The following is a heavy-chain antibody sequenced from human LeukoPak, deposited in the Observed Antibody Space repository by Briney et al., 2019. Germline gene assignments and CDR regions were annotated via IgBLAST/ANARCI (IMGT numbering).Heavy chain of an antibody. V-gene: IGHV1-2*02. CDR2: INPNSGGT. Sequence: ASVKVSCKASGYTFTGYYMHWVRQAPGQGLEWMGWINPNSGGTNYAQKFQGRVTMTRDTSISTAYMELSRLRSDDTAVYYCARVRIAVAGPYFDYWGQGTLVTVSS. CDR3: ARVRIAVAGPYFDY. CDR1: GYTFTGYY. J-gene: IGHJ4*02. D-gene: IGHD6-19*01.